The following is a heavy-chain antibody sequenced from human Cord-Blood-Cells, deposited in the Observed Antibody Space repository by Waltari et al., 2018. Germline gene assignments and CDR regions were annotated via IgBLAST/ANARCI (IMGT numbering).Heavy chain of an antibody. D-gene: IGHD4-17*01. CDR3: ARSIRLPTVTTYYYYYGMDV. Sequence: EVQLVEYGGGLVQPGGSLRLSCAASGFTFSSYWMHWVRHAPGKGLVWVSRINSNGSSTSYADSVKGRFTISRDNAKNTLYLQMNSLRAEDTAVYYCARSIRLPTVTTYYYYYGMDVWGQGTTVTVSS. CDR2: INSNGSST. CDR1: GFTFSSYW. V-gene: IGHV3-74*01. J-gene: IGHJ6*02.